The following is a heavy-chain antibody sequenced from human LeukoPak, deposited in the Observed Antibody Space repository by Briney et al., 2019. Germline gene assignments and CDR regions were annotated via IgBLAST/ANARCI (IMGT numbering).Heavy chain of an antibody. Sequence: SETLSLTCAVYGGSFSGYYWSWIRQPPGKGLEWIGEINHSGSTNYNPSLKSRVTISVDTSKNQFSLKLSSVTAADTAVYYCARYDREAWFDPWGQGTLVTVSS. D-gene: IGHD3-16*01. CDR3: ARYDREAWFDP. CDR2: INHSGST. V-gene: IGHV4-34*09. CDR1: GGSFSGYY. J-gene: IGHJ5*02.